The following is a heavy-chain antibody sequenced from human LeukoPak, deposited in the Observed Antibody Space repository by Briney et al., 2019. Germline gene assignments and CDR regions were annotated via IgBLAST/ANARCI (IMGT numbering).Heavy chain of an antibody. V-gene: IGHV1-46*01. Sequence: ASVKVSCKASGYTLTSYFIHWVRQAPGQGLEWMGIINPSGGSTSYAQKFQGRVTMTRDTSTSTVYMELSSLRSEDTAVYCCARDQDWNYAFDIWGQGTMVTVSS. CDR3: ARDQDWNYAFDI. J-gene: IGHJ3*02. CDR2: INPSGGST. CDR1: GYTLTSYF. D-gene: IGHD1-7*01.